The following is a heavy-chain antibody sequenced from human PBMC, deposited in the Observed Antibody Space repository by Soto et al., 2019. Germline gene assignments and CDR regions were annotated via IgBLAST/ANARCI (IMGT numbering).Heavy chain of an antibody. CDR1: GFDFSTHV. J-gene: IGHJ4*02. CDR3: ARESEDLTSNFDY. Sequence: QVHLVESGGGMVHPGGSLRLSCAASGFDFSTHVVHWVRQAPGQGLEWVAVISYDGYNAYYADSVKGRFTISKDNAKNSLYLEMNSLRAEDTAVYYCARESEDLTSNFDYWGQGTLVTVSS. V-gene: IGHV3-30-3*01. CDR2: ISYDGYNA.